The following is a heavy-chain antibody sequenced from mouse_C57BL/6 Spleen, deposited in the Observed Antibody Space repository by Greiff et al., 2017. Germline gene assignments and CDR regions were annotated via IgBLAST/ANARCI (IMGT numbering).Heavy chain of an antibody. V-gene: IGHV8-12*01. CDR1: GFSLSTSGMG. J-gene: IGHJ4*01. CDR3: ARRGYYYGSSYDYYAMDY. Sequence: QVQLKESGPGILQSSQTLSLTCSFSGFSLSTSGMGVSWIRQPSGKGLEWLAHIYWDDDKRYNPSLKSRLTISKDTSRNQVFLKITSVDTADTATYYCARRGYYYGSSYDYYAMDYWGQGTSVTVSS. CDR2: IYWDDDK. D-gene: IGHD1-1*01.